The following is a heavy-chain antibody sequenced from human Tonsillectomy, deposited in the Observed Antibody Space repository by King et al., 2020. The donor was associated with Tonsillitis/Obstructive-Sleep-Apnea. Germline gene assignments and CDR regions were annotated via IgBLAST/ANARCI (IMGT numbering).Heavy chain of an antibody. V-gene: IGHV2-26*01. J-gene: IGHJ6*02. D-gene: IGHD6-19*01. CDR1: GFSLSNARMG. Sequence: TLKESGPVLVKPTETLTLTCTVSGFSLSNARMGVSWIRQPPGKALEWLAHIFSNDEKSYSTSLKSRLTISKDTYKSQVVLTMTNMDPGDTATYYCVRIQGWANYFYNYCMDVWGQGTTVTVSS. CDR3: VRIQGWANYFYNYCMDV. CDR2: IFSNDEK.